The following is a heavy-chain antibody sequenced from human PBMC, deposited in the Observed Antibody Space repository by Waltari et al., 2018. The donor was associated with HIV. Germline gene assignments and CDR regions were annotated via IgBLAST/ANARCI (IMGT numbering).Heavy chain of an antibody. D-gene: IGHD3-10*01. CDR3: ARGTMVRGTLYGMDV. CDR2: IYYSGST. J-gene: IGHJ6*02. V-gene: IGHV4-31*03. CDR1: GGSISSGGYY. Sequence: QVQLQESGPGLVKPSQTLSLTCTVSGGSISSGGYYWSWIRQHPGKGLEWMGYIYYSGSTYYNPSRKSRVTLSVDTSKNQFSLKLTSVTAADTAVYYCARGTMVRGTLYGMDVWGQGTTVTVSS.